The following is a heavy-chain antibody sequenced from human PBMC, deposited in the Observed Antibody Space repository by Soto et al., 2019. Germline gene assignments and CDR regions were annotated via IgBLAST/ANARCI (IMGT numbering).Heavy chain of an antibody. V-gene: IGHV4-4*02. J-gene: IGHJ4*02. CDR1: GASISSNNW. D-gene: IGHD4-17*01. Sequence: QVQLQESGPGLVKPSGTLSLTCAVSGASISSNNWWSWVRQPPGKGLEWVGEIYHSGSTNYNLSLKSRLTISIDKSKNQFALKLSSVTAADTAVYYCARSTVPEDYWGQGTLVTVSS. CDR2: IYHSGST. CDR3: ARSTVPEDY.